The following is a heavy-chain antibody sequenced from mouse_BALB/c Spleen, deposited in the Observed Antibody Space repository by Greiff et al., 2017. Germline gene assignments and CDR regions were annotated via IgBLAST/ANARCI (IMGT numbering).Heavy chain of an antibody. CDR3: ARDGTFAY. J-gene: IGHJ3*01. Sequence: VQLQQSGPELVKPGGLVKISCEASGYTFTGYDLNWVNPRPGQRLAWIGCIYPGDGSTKYNEKFKGKATLTQDKSSSTAYMQLSSLTSENSAVYFCARDGTFAYWGQGTLVTVSA. V-gene: IGHV1S56*01. D-gene: IGHD4-1*01. CDR2: IYPGDGST. CDR1: GYTFTGYD.